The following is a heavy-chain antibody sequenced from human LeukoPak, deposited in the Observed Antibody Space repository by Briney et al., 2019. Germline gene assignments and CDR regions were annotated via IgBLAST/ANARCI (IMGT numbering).Heavy chain of an antibody. CDR1: GGSFSGYY. D-gene: IGHD3-22*01. V-gene: IGHV4-34*01. J-gene: IGHJ4*02. Sequence: SETLSLTSAVYGGSFSGYYWSWIRQPPGKGLEWIGEINHSGSTNYNPSLKSRVTISVDTSKNQFSLKLSSVTAADTAVYYCARLGWDSSGYYLDYWGQGTLVTVSS. CDR3: ARLGWDSSGYYLDY. CDR2: INHSGST.